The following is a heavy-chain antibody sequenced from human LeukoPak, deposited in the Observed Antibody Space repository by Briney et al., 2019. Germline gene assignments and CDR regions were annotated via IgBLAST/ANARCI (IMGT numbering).Heavy chain of an antibody. J-gene: IGHJ4*02. D-gene: IGHD5-12*01. V-gene: IGHV1-69*13. CDR3: ARISGGYDPVDY. CDR1: GGTFSSYA. Sequence: SVKVSCKASGGTFSSYAISWVRQAPGQGLEWMGGIIPIFGTANYAQKFQGRVTITADESTSTAYMELSSLRSEDTAVYYCARISGGYDPVDYWGQGTLVTVSS. CDR2: IIPIFGTA.